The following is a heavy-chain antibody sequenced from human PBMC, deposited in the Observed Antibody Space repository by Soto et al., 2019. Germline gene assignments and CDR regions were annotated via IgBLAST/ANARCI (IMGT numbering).Heavy chain of an antibody. J-gene: IGHJ6*02. CDR3: ARGGYYDFWVSHYYYYGMDV. D-gene: IGHD3-3*01. V-gene: IGHV4-34*01. CDR1: GGSFSGYY. Sequence: PAETLSLTCAVYGGSFSGYYWSWIRQPPGKGLEWIGEINHSGSTNYNPSLKSRVTISVDTSKNQFSLKLSSVTAADTAVYYCARGGYYDFWVSHYYYYGMDVWGQGTTVTVSS. CDR2: INHSGST.